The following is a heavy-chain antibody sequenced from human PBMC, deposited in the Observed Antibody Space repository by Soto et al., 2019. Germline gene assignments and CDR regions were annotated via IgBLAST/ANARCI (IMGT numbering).Heavy chain of an antibody. V-gene: IGHV1-69*13. CDR1: GGTFSSYA. J-gene: IGHJ4*02. CDR3: ARDLGLEPYAGYFDY. Sequence: SVKVSCKASGGTFSSYAISWVRQAPGQGLEWMGGIIPIFGTANYAQKFQGRVTITADESTSTAYMELSSLRSEDTAVYYCARDLGLEPYAGYFDYWGQGTLVTVSS. CDR2: IIPIFGTA. D-gene: IGHD1-1*01.